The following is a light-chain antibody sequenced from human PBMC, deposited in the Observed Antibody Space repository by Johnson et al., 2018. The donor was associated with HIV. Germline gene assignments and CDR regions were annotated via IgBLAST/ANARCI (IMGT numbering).Light chain of an antibody. CDR2: EDN. CDR1: ISNIESYF. Sequence: QAVLTQPPSVSAAPGQMVNISCSGNISNIESYFVSWYQQLPGAAPTLLIYEDNKRPSGIPDRFSGSKSGATAPLGIPGLQTGDEADYYCGIWDPSLSPLYVFGSGTTITVL. V-gene: IGLV1-51*02. CDR3: GIWDPSLSPLYV. J-gene: IGLJ1*01.